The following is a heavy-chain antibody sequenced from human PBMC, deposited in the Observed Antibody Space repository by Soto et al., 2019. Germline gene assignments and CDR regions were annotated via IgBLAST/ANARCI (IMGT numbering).Heavy chain of an antibody. CDR3: ASKIFGTTYFDY. V-gene: IGHV3-48*03. CDR2: IRGGGSPI. D-gene: IGHD1-7*01. Sequence: GGSLRLSCAASGLTFSTYEMNWVRQAPGKGLEWVSYIRGGGSPILYADSVKGRFTISRDNAKNSLYLQMNSLRAEDTAIYYCASKIFGTTYFDYWGQGALVTVSS. J-gene: IGHJ4*02. CDR1: GLTFSTYE.